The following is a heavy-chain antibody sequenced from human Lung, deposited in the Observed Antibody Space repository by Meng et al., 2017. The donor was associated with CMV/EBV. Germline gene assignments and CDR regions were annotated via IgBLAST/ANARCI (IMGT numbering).Heavy chain of an antibody. V-gene: IGHV4-59*01. CDR1: GGSISSYY. D-gene: IGHD3-3*01. CDR2: IYYSGST. CDR3: ARGGRSTYYDFWSGPYGMDV. J-gene: IGHJ6*02. Sequence: SETLSLXXTVSGGSISSYYWSWIRQPPGKGLEWIGYIYYSGSTNYNPSLKSRVTISVDTSKNQFSLKLSSVTAADTAVYYCARGGRSTYYDFWSGPYGMDVWGQGXTVTVSS.